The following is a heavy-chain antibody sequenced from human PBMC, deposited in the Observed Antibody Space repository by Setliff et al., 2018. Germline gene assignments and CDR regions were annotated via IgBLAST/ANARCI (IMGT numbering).Heavy chain of an antibody. D-gene: IGHD3-22*01. V-gene: IGHV3-64*01. CDR3: ARGGTYSSGPLDY. J-gene: IGHJ4*02. Sequence: GGSLRLSCAASGFTFSSYAMHWVRQAPGKGLEYVSSISSSGGNIYYANSVKGRFIISRDNSKSTLFLQMGSLRAEDTSVYYCARGGTYSSGPLDYWGQGILVTVSS. CDR1: GFTFSSYA. CDR2: ISSSGGNI.